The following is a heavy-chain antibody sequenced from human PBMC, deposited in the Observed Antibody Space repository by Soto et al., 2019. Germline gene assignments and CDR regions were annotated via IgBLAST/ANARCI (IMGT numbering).Heavy chain of an antibody. CDR3: ARNYCSGGSCYLGY. CDR2: IYYSGST. V-gene: IGHV4-31*03. CDR1: GGSISSGGYY. D-gene: IGHD2-15*01. J-gene: IGHJ4*02. Sequence: SETLSLTCTVSGGSISSGGYYWSWIRQHPGKGLEWIGYIYYSGSTYYNPSLKSRVTISVDTSKNQFSLKLSSVTAADTAVYYCARNYCSGGSCYLGYWGQGXLVTVYS.